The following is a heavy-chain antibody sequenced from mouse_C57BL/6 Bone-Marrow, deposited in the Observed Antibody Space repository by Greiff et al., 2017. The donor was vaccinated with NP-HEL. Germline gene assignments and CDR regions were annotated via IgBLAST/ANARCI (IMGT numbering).Heavy chain of an antibody. D-gene: IGHD2-3*01. CDR3: TEDDDYFDY. CDR2: IRLKSDNYAT. CDR1: GFTFSNYW. J-gene: IGHJ2*01. V-gene: IGHV6-3*01. Sequence: EVMLVESGGGLVQPGGSMKLSCVASGFTFSNYWMNWVRQSPEKGLEWVAQIRLKSDNYATHYAESVKGRFTISRDDSKSSVYLQMNNLRAEDTGIYYCTEDDDYFDYWGQGTTLTVSS.